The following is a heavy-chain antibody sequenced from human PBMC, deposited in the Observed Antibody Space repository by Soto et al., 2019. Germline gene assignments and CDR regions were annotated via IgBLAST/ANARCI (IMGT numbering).Heavy chain of an antibody. D-gene: IGHD3-10*02. V-gene: IGHV4-31*01. CDR2: IYDSGNS. CDR3: AGSPPPDSVTMFAPFGF. CDR1: GGTISSDDYY. Sequence: QVQLQESGPRLVRPSQALSLTCTVSGGTISSDDYYWSLIRQHPGQGLEWIGYIYDSGNSYYNPSPKSPLTISIDTSRNQFSLTLTPVTAPDTAVYFRAGSPPPDSVTMFAPFGFWGRGILVTVSS. J-gene: IGHJ4*02.